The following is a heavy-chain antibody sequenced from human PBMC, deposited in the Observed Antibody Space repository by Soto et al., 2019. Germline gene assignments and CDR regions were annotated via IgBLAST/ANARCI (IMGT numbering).Heavy chain of an antibody. D-gene: IGHD2-15*01. CDR2: IIPIFGTA. V-gene: IGHV1-69*01. CDR1: GGTFSSYA. CDR3: ARGYCSGGSCSLHYYYYGMDV. Sequence: QVPLVQSGAEVKKPGSSVKVSCKASGGTFSSYAISWVRQAPGQGLEWMGGIIPIFGTANYAQKFQGRVTITADESTSTAYMELSSLRSEDTAVYYCARGYCSGGSCSLHYYYYGMDVWGQGTTVTVSS. J-gene: IGHJ6*02.